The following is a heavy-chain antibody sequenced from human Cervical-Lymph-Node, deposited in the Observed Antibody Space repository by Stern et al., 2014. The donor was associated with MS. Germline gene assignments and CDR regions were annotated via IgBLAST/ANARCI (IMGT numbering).Heavy chain of an antibody. V-gene: IGHV3-7*01. CDR2: IKADGSEE. CDR1: GFTFSDYL. CDR3: ARADLLTVAAVAGISFDS. J-gene: IGHJ4*02. D-gene: IGHD6-19*01. Sequence: DVQLVESGGGLVQPGGSLRISCAAPGFTFSDYLMSWVRQAPGKGLEWVASIKADGSEEYYVGSVKGRFTISRDNAKNSLYLQMNSLRAADTAVYYCARADLLTVAAVAGISFDSWGQGTLVTVSS.